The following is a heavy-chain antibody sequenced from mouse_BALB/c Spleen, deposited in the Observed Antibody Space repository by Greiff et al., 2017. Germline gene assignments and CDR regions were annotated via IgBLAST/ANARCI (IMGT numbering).Heavy chain of an antibody. CDR3: ARAYYGYGYYARDY. V-gene: IGHV5-17*02. Sequence: DVKLEESGGGLVQPGGSRKLSCAASGFTFSSFGMHWVRQAPEKGLEWVAYISSGSSTIYYADTVKGRFTIARDNPKNTLFLQMTSLRSEDTAMYDCARAYYGYGYYARDYWGQGTSVTVSS. CDR1: GFTFSSFG. D-gene: IGHD2-14*01. CDR2: ISSGSSTI. J-gene: IGHJ4*01.